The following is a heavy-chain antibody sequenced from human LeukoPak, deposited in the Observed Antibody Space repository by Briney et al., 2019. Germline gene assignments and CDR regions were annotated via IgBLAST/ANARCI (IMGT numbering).Heavy chain of an antibody. D-gene: IGHD2-2*01. CDR3: ARGDLIVPAAIYYYYYGMDV. V-gene: IGHV1-8*01. CDR1: GYTFTSYD. CDR2: MNPNSGNT. J-gene: IGHJ6*02. Sequence: ASVKVSCKASGYTFTSYDINWVRQATGQGLEWMGWMNPNSGNTGYAQKFQGRVTMTRNTSISTAYMELSNLRSEDTAVYYCARGDLIVPAAIYYYYYGMDVWGQGTTVTVSS.